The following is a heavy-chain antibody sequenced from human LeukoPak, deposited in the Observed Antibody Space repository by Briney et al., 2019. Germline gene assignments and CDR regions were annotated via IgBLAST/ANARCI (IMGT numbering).Heavy chain of an antibody. CDR2: ISRYNDKT. D-gene: IGHD1-26*01. V-gene: IGHV1-18*01. CDR3: ARGGSSTGFDY. J-gene: IGHJ4*02. Sequence: ASVKVSCKASGNTFGSYDFSWVRQAPGQGLEWVGWISRYNDKTNYAQHLQGRVTMTTDTSTSTTYVELRSLRSDDTAIYYCARGGSSTGFDYWGQGTLVTVSP. CDR1: GNTFGSYD.